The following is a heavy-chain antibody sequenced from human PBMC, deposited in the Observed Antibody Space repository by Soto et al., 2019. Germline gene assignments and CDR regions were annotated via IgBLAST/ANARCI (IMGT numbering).Heavy chain of an antibody. Sequence: GGSLRLSCAAYGFTFSAYYMSWIRQPPGKGLEWVSYISSSSSYTNYADSVKGRFTISRDNAKTSLYLQMNSLRAEDTAVSYCARVAAAAEAGYFDYWGQVPLVTVYS. CDR2: ISSSSSYT. J-gene: IGHJ4*02. D-gene: IGHD6-13*01. CDR1: GFTFSAYY. V-gene: IGHV3-11*06. CDR3: ARVAAAAEAGYFDY.